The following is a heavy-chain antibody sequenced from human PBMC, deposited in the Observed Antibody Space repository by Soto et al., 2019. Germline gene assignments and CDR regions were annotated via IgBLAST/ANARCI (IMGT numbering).Heavy chain of an antibody. CDR2: ISYDGSNK. J-gene: IGHJ4*02. Sequence: GGSLRLSCAASGFTFSSYGMHWVRQAPGKGLEWVAVISYDGSNKYYADSVKGRFTISRDNSKNTLYLQMNSLRAEDTAVYYCAKETEDGYNSLFDYWGQGTLVTVSS. D-gene: IGHD1-1*01. V-gene: IGHV3-30*18. CDR1: GFTFSSYG. CDR3: AKETEDGYNSLFDY.